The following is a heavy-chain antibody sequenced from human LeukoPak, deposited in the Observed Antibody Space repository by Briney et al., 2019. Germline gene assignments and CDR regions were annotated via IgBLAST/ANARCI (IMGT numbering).Heavy chain of an antibody. CDR2: ISYDGSNK. Sequence: GGSLRLSCAASGFTFKSYGMHWVRQAPGKGLEWVAVISYDGSNKYYADSVKGRFTISRDNSKNTLYLQMNSLRAEDTAVYYCAKATQEVVTPTYWGQGTLVTVSS. CDR3: AKATQEVVTPTY. CDR1: GFTFKSYG. J-gene: IGHJ1*01. V-gene: IGHV3-30*18. D-gene: IGHD3-22*01.